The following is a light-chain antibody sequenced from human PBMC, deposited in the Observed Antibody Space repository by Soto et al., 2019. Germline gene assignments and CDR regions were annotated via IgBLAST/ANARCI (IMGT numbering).Light chain of an antibody. Sequence: DIQMTQSPSSVSASVGDRVTITCRARQGISSWLAWYQQKPGNAPNLLISAASSLQSGVPSRFSGSGSGTDVTLTISSLQPEDFATYYGQQTNRVPLTFGGGTKVEIK. CDR2: AAS. J-gene: IGKJ4*02. CDR1: QGISSW. V-gene: IGKV1-12*01. CDR3: QQTNRVPLT.